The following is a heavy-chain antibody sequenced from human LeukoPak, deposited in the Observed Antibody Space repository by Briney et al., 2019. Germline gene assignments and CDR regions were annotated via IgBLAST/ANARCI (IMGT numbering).Heavy chain of an antibody. D-gene: IGHD3-10*01. CDR2: ISGSGGST. Sequence: GGSLRLSCAASGSTFSSYAMSWVRQAPGKGLEWVSAISGSGGSTYYADSVKGRFTISRDNSKNTLYLQMNSLRAEDTAVYYCAKDHGAITMVRGVIGGFDYWGQGTLVTVSS. CDR3: AKDHGAITMVRGVIGGFDY. V-gene: IGHV3-23*01. CDR1: GSTFSSYA. J-gene: IGHJ4*02.